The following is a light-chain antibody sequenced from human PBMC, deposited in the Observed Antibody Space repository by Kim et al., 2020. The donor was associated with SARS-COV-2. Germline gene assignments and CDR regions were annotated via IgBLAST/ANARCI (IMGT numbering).Light chain of an antibody. V-gene: IGKV1-33*01. CDR1: QDISNY. J-gene: IGKJ2*01. CDR3: QQYDNLPPMYT. Sequence: DIQMTQSPSSLSASVGDRVTITCQASQDISNYLNWYQQKSGKAPKLLIYDASNLETGVPSRFSGSGFGTDFTFTISSLQPEDIATYYCQQYDNLPPMYTFGPGTKLAI. CDR2: DAS.